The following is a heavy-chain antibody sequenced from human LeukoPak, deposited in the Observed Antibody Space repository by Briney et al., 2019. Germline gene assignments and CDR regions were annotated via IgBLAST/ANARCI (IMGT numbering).Heavy chain of an antibody. V-gene: IGHV1-2*04. D-gene: IGHD5-24*01. CDR1: GYTFTGYY. CDR2: INPNSGGT. J-gene: IGHJ4*02. CDR3: ARAGTVEMTPLDY. Sequence: ASVNVSCKASGYTFTGYYMHWVRQAPGQGLEWMGWINPNSGGTSYAQKFQGWVTMTRDTSISTAYMELTRLRSDDTAVYYCARAGTVEMTPLDYWGQGTLVTVSS.